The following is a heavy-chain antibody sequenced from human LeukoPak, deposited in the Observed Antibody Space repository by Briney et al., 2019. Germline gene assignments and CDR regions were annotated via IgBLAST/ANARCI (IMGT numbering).Heavy chain of an antibody. CDR2: IGSSSSTYI. Sequence: GGSLRLSCAASGFTFSNYWMSWVRQAPGKGLEWVSSIGSSSSTYIYYAESVKGRFTISRDNAKNSLYLQMNSLRAEDTAVYYCARAVPGFDFWGQGTLVTVSS. CDR1: GFTFSNYW. J-gene: IGHJ4*02. V-gene: IGHV3-21*01. CDR3: ARAVPGFDF.